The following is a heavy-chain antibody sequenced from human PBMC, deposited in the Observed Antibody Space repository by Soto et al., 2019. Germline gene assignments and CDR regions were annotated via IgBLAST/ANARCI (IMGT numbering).Heavy chain of an antibody. Sequence: SETLSLTCAVFGDSLDNNRWWSWVRQSPGKGLEWVGDINRGGTTSYNPSLKSRVTISIDTSNSQFSLRLSSVTAADTAVYYCARLGAYYQSLDPWGPGTLVTVSS. CDR3: ARLGAYYQSLDP. CDR2: INRGGTT. V-gene: IGHV4-4*02. J-gene: IGHJ5*02. CDR1: GDSLDNNRW. D-gene: IGHD2-21*01.